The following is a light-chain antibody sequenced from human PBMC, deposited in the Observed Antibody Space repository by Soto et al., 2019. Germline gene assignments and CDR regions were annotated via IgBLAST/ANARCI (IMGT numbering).Light chain of an antibody. J-gene: IGKJ3*01. V-gene: IGKV3-20*01. CDR3: HDYGNSPPEYT. Sequence: EIVLTQSPGTLSLSPGERATLSCRASQSVSSSFLAWYQQRPGQAPRLLIFGASYRATGIPDRFSGTGSGTDFTLTIIKLEPEDFAVYYCHDYGNSPPEYTFGPGTKVD. CDR1: QSVSSSF. CDR2: GAS.